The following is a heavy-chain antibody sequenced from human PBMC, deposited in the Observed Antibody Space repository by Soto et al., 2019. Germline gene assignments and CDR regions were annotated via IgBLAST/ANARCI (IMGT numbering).Heavy chain of an antibody. CDR1: GFTVSSNY. J-gene: IGHJ6*02. CDR3: ARGCTIFGVVSGMDV. D-gene: IGHD3-3*01. Sequence: GGSLRLSCAASGFTVSSNYMSWVRQAPGKGLEWVSVIYSGGSTYYADSVKGRFTISRDNSKNTLYLQMNSLRAEDTAVYYCARGCTIFGVVSGMDVWGQGTTVTVSS. V-gene: IGHV3-53*01. CDR2: IYSGGST.